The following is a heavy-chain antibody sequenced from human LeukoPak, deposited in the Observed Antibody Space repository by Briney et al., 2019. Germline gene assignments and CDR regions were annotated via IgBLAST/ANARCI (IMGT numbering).Heavy chain of an antibody. CDR3: TARNFDY. Sequence: GGSLRLSCAASGFTFSNAYMIWVRQPPGKGLEWVGRIKSKSKGGTIDYAAPVKGRFTISRDDSKNTLYLQMNSLKTEDTAAYYCTARNFDYWGQGTLVTVSS. CDR2: IKSKSKGGTI. CDR1: GFTFSNAY. J-gene: IGHJ4*02. V-gene: IGHV3-15*01.